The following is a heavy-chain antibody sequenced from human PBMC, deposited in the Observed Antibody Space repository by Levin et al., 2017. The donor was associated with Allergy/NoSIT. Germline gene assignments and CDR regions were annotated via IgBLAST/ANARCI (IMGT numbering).Heavy chain of an antibody. CDR2: IYYSGST. Sequence: SETLSLTCTVSGGSISSSSYYWGWIRQPPGKGLEWIGSIYYSGSTYYNPSLKSRVTISVDTSKNQFSLKLSSVTAADTAVYYCARDTSQGRIAARPLYYYGMDVWGQGTTVTVSS. D-gene: IGHD6-6*01. J-gene: IGHJ6*02. CDR3: ARDTSQGRIAARPLYYYGMDV. V-gene: IGHV4-39*07. CDR1: GGSISSSSYY.